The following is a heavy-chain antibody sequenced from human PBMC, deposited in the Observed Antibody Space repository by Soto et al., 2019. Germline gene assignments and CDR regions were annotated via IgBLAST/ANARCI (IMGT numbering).Heavy chain of an antibody. V-gene: IGHV1-69*12. J-gene: IGHJ3*02. CDR2: IIPIFGTA. CDR1: GGTFSSYA. CDR3: ATLDTSLAFDI. D-gene: IGHD2-2*01. Sequence: QVQLVQSGAEVKKPGSSVKVSCKASGGTFSSYAISLVRQAPGQGLEWMGGIIPIFGTANYAQKFQGRVTITAEESTSTDYMELSSLRSEETAVYYCATLDTSLAFDIWGQGTMVTVSS.